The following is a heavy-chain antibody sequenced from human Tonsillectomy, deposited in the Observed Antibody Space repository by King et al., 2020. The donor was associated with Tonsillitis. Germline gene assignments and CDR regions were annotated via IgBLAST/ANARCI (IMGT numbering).Heavy chain of an antibody. D-gene: IGHD3-3*01. CDR3: TAFFDFLDF. CDR1: GLIFSEAW. Sequence: EVQLVESGGGLVKPGGSLRLSCAASGLIFSEAWMSWVRQAPGKGLEWVGRIKSKTDGGTTDYAAPVKGRFTISRDDSKSTLYLQMNSLKTEDTAVYYCTAFFDFLDFWGQGTLVTVSS. J-gene: IGHJ4*02. CDR2: IKSKTDGGTT. V-gene: IGHV3-15*01.